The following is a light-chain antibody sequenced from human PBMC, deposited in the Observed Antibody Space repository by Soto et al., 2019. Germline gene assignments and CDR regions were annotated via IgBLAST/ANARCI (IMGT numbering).Light chain of an antibody. CDR1: QSVSSN. J-gene: IGKJ3*01. Sequence: EIVMTQSPATLSVSPGERATLSCRASQSVSSNLAWYQQKPGQAPRLLIYGASTRATGIPARFSGSGSGTECTLTISSLQSEDFAVYYCQQYNNRPPGFTFGPGTKVDIK. V-gene: IGKV3-15*01. CDR3: QQYNNRPPGFT. CDR2: GAS.